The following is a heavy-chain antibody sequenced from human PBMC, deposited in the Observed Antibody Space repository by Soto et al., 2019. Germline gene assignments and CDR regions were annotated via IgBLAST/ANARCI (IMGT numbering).Heavy chain of an antibody. CDR2: IWYDGSNK. J-gene: IGHJ4*02. D-gene: IGHD3-3*01. CDR1: GFTFSSYG. CDR3: ARNRHPAETIFGVVIIAHPIDY. V-gene: IGHV3-33*01. Sequence: PGGSLRLSCAASGFTFSSYGMHWVRQAPGKGLEWVAVIWYDGSNKYYADSVKGRFTISRDNSKNTLYLQMNSLRAEDTAVYYCARNRHPAETIFGVVIIAHPIDYWGQGTLVTVSS.